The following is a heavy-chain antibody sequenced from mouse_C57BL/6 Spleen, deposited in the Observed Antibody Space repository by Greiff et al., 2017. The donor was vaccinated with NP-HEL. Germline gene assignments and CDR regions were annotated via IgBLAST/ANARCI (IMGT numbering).Heavy chain of an antibody. J-gene: IGHJ1*03. V-gene: IGHV2-9-1*01. CDR3: ARNGGSSSHWYFDV. Sequence: VKLVESGPGLVAPSQSLSITCTVSGFSLTSYAISWVRQPPGKGLEWLGGIWTGGGTNYNSALKSRLSISKDNSKSQVFLKMNSLQTDDTARYYCARNGGSSSHWYFDVWGTGTTVTVSS. D-gene: IGHD1-1*01. CDR1: GFSLTSYA. CDR2: IWTGGGT.